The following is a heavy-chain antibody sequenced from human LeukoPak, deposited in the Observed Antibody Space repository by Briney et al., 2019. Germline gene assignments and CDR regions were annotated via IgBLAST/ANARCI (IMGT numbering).Heavy chain of an antibody. CDR2: IIPIFGTA. D-gene: IGHD6-13*01. CDR1: GGTFSSYA. V-gene: IGHV1-69*13. CDR3: ASRERSSWSFDY. Sequence: SVKVSCKASGGTFSSYAISWVRQAPGQGLEWMGGIIPIFGTANYAQEFQGRVTITADESTSTAYMELSSLRSEDTAVYYCASRERSSWSFDYWGQETLVTVSS. J-gene: IGHJ4*02.